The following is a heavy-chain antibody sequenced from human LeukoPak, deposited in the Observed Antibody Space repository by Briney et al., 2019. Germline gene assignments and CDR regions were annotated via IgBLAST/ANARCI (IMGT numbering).Heavy chain of an antibody. V-gene: IGHV4-59*08. CDR1: GDSLNNYY. J-gene: IGHJ4*02. D-gene: IGHD1-14*01. CDR3: ARHPGANYFDY. CDR2: IYYSGST. Sequence: SETLSLTCTVSGDSLNNYYWSWIRQPPGKGLEWIGYIYYSGSTNYNPSLKSRVTISVDTSKNQFSLKVGSVTAADTALYYCARHPGANYFDYWGQGTLVTVSS.